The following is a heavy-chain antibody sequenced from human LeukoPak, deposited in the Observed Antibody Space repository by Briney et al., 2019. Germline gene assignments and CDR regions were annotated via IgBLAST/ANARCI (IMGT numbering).Heavy chain of an antibody. CDR3: VRDADYYKGDY. D-gene: IGHD1-26*01. CDR1: GFSFRSYW. CDR2: IMKDRSSN. V-gene: IGHV3-7*03. J-gene: IGHJ4*02. Sequence: GGSLRLSCAASGFSFRSYWMSWARQAPGKGLEWVANIMKDRSSNRYADSVRGRFTISRDNAKNSLYLQMNSLRAADTAVYYCVRDADYYKGDYWGQGTLVIVSS.